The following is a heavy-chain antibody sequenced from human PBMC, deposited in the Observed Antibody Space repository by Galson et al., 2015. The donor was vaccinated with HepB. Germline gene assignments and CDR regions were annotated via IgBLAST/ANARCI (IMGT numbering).Heavy chain of an antibody. CDR1: GFTFSSYA. V-gene: IGHV3-30*04. CDR3: ARGRMVRGVTLRYDAFDI. CDR2: ISYDGSNK. Sequence: SLRLSCAASGFTFSSYAMHGVRQAPGKGLEWVAGISYDGSNKYYADSVKGRFTISRDNSKNTLYLQMNSLRAEDTAVYYCARGRMVRGVTLRYDAFDIWGQGTMVTVSS. J-gene: IGHJ3*02. D-gene: IGHD3-10*01.